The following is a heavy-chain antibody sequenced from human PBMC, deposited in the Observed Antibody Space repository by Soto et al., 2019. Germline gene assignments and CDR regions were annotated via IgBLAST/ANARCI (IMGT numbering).Heavy chain of an antibody. CDR2: INGDGDST. CDR3: AKAHRPSGSYYFDY. CDR1: GFTFSSFS. Sequence: EAQLVESGGGLVQPGGSLRLACTASGFTFSSFSMHWVRQAPGKGLEYVAAINGDGDSTHYGSSVKGRFSISRDNSQNTVYLQMGSLRVEDTGVYYCAKAHRPSGSYYFDYWGQGSLVTVSS. V-gene: IGHV3-64*01. J-gene: IGHJ4*02. D-gene: IGHD1-26*01.